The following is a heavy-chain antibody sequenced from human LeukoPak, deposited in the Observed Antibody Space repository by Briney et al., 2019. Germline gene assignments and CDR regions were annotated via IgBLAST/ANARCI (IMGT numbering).Heavy chain of an antibody. CDR3: ARESGLYGSGSRY. CDR1: GYTFTSYD. V-gene: IGHV1-8*01. J-gene: IGHJ4*02. CDR2: MNPNSGNT. Sequence: RWASVKVSCKASGYTFTSYDINWVRQATGQGLEWMGWMNPNSGNTGYAQKFQGRVTMTRTTSINTAYMGLSSLRSDDTAVYYCARESGLYGSGSRYWGQGTLVTVSS. D-gene: IGHD3-10*01.